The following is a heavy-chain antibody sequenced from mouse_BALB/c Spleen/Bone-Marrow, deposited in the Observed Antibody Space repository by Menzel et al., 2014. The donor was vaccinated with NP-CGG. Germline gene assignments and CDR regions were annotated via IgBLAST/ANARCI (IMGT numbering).Heavy chain of an antibody. CDR2: ISSGGST. V-gene: IGHV5-6-5*01. CDR3: ARVEDGYYVRAMDY. Sequence: EVQVVESGGGLVKPGGSLKLSCAASGFTFSSYAMSWVRQTPEERLEWVASISSGGSTYYPDSVKGRFTISRDNARNILYLQMSSLRSEDTAMYYCARVEDGYYVRAMDYWGQGTSVTVSS. D-gene: IGHD2-3*01. CDR1: GFTFSSYA. J-gene: IGHJ4*01.